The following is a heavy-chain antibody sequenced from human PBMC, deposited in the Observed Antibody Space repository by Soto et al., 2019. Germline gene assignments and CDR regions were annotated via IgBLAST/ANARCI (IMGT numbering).Heavy chain of an antibody. CDR3: AKEGARYCSGGSCYPYDY. J-gene: IGHJ4*02. V-gene: IGHV3-23*01. CDR1: GFTFSSYA. CDR2: ISGSGGST. D-gene: IGHD2-15*01. Sequence: GSLRLSCAASGFTFSSYAMSWVRQAPGKGLEWVSAISGSGGSTYYADSVKGRFTISRDNSKNTLYLQMNSLRAEDTAVYYCAKEGARYCSGGSCYPYDYWGQGTLVTVSS.